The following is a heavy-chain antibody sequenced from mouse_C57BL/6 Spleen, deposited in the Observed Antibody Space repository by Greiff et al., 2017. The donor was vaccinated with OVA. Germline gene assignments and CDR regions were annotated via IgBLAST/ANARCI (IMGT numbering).Heavy chain of an antibody. Sequence: QVQLQQPGAELVMPGASVKLSCKASGYTFTSYWMHWVKQRPGQGLEWIGEIDPSDSYTNYNQKFKGKSTLTVDKSSSTAYMQLSSLTSEDSAVYYCAREGGGNSMDYWGQGTSVTVSS. CDR1: GYTFTSYW. CDR3: AREGGGNSMDY. V-gene: IGHV1-69*01. D-gene: IGHD2-1*01. CDR2: IDPSDSYT. J-gene: IGHJ4*01.